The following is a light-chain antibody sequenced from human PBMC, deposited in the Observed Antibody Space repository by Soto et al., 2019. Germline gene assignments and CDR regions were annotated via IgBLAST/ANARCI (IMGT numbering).Light chain of an antibody. J-gene: IGKJ1*01. V-gene: IGKV1-8*01. Sequence: QMTQSAYSLSASIGDRVTVTCRASQGISSYLXXYXXKPGXXXKXXXYAASTLQSGVPSRFSGSGYGTDFTLTISCLQSEDFATYYCQQYETFSGTFGPGTKVDIK. CDR3: QQYETFSGT. CDR1: QGISSY. CDR2: AAS.